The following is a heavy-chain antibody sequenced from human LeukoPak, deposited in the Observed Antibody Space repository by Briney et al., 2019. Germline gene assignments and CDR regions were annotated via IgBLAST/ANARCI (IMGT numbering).Heavy chain of an antibody. CDR1: GGSISRYY. J-gene: IGHJ6*02. CDR3: ARVGSYYYGMDV. Sequence: SETLSLTCTVSGGSISRYYWSWIRQPPGKGLEWIGYIYYSGSTNYNPSLKSRVTISVDKSKNQFSLKLSSVTAADTAVYHCARVGSYYYGMDVWGQGTTVTVSS. D-gene: IGHD1-26*01. V-gene: IGHV4-59*12. CDR2: IYYSGST.